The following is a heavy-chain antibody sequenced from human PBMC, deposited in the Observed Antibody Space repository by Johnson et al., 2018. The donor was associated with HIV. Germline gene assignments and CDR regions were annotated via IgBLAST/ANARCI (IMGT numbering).Heavy chain of an antibody. CDR1: GFTFSSYG. CDR2: IRYDGSNK. J-gene: IGHJ3*02. Sequence: QVQLVESGGGVVQPGGSLRLSCAASGFTFSSYGMHWVRQAPGKGLEWVAFIRYDGSNKYYADSVKGRFTISRDNAKNSLYLQMNSLRAEDTAVYYCARASMGINWGAFDIWGQGTMVTVSS. CDR3: ARASMGINWGAFDI. V-gene: IGHV3-30*02. D-gene: IGHD7-27*01.